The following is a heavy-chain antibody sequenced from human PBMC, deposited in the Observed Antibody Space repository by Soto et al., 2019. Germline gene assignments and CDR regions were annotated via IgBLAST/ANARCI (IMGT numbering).Heavy chain of an antibody. CDR3: SGCSGGACHQNYGMDV. V-gene: IGHV3-21*01. D-gene: IGHD2-15*01. J-gene: IGHJ6*02. CDR2: ISASTSHI. CDR1: GFTFSSCT. Sequence: EVHLVESGGGLVKPGGSLRLSCAVSGFTFSSCTMNWVRQAPGKGLEWVSSISASTSHIYYADSVKGRFTISRDNAKNSLFLQMNSLRAEDTALYYCSGCSGGACHQNYGMDVWGQGTTVTVSS.